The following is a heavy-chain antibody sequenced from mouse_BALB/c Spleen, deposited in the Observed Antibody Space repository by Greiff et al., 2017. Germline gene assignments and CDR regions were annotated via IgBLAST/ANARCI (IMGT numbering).Heavy chain of an antibody. Sequence: EVQRVESGGGLVQPGGSLRLSCATSGFTFTDYYMSWVRQPPGKALEWLGFIRNKANGYTTEYSASVKGRFTISRDNSQSILYLQMNTLRAEDSATYYCARPHSLTGTRNSAMDYWGQGTSVTVSS. CDR2: IRNKANGYTT. CDR3: ARPHSLTGTRNSAMDY. D-gene: IGHD4-1*01. CDR1: GFTFTDYY. J-gene: IGHJ4*01. V-gene: IGHV7-3*02.